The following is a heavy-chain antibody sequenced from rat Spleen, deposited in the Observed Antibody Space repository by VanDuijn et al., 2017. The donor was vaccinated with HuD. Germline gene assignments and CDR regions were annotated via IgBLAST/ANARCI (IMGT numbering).Heavy chain of an antibody. V-gene: IGHV5-19*01. CDR3: TTERYPPFAY. J-gene: IGHJ3*01. CDR1: GFTFSDYY. CDR2: ISPSGGST. D-gene: IGHD1-5*01. Sequence: EVQLVESGGGLVQPGRSLKLSCAASGFTFSDYYMAWVRQAPKKGLEWVASISPSGGSTHYRDSAKGRFTISRDSAKSTLYLQMDSLRSEDTATYYCTTERYPPFAYWGQGTLVTVSS.